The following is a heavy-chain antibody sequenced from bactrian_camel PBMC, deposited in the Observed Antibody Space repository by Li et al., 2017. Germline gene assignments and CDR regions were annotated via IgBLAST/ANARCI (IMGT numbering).Heavy chain of an antibody. J-gene: IGHJ4*01. CDR2: IKSDSSDT. CDR1: GFDFSRYA. CDR3: ATQRSWSTGAYAANY. V-gene: IGHV3S6*01. D-gene: IGHD6*01. Sequence: HVQLVESGGGLVQPGGSLRLSCAASGFDFSRYAMTWVRQAPGKGLEWVSSIKSDSSDTYYVDSVKGRFTISRDNAKNTVYLQMNSLKSEDTALYYCATQRSWSTGAYAANYWGQGTQVTVS.